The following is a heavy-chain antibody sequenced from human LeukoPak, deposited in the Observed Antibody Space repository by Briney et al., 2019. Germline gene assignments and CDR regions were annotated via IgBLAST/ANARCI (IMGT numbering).Heavy chain of an antibody. CDR3: ARGPTRDIVVVPAAMGLFDP. CDR1: GYTFTGYY. J-gene: IGHJ5*02. CDR2: INPNSGGT. Sequence: ASVKVSCKASGYTFTGYYMHWVRQAPGRGLEWMGWINPNSGGTNYAQKFQGRVTMTRDTSISTAYMELSRLRSDDTAVYYCARGPTRDIVVVPAAMGLFDPWGQGTLVTVSS. D-gene: IGHD2-2*01. V-gene: IGHV1-2*02.